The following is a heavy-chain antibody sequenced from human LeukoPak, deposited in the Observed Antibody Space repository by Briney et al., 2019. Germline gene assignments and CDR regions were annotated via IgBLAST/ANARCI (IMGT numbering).Heavy chain of an antibody. CDR1: GVSISSSSYY. D-gene: IGHD1-26*01. V-gene: IGHV4-39*07. J-gene: IGHJ4*02. CDR3: ARDPRYS. Sequence: SETLSLTCTVSGVSISSSSYYWGWIRQPPGKGLEWIGSIYYSGSTYYNPSLKSRVTISVDTSKNQFSLKLSSVTAADTAVYYCARDPRYSWGQGTLVTVSS. CDR2: IYYSGST.